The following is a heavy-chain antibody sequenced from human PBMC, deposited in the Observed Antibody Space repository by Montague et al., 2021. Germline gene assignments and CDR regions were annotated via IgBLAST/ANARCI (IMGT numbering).Heavy chain of an antibody. CDR3: AKDGGQVLWFGDL. J-gene: IGHJ4*02. CDR2: ISGSGGST. D-gene: IGHD3-10*01. Sequence: SLRLSCAASGFTFSSYAMSWVRQAPGKGLEWVSVISGSGGSTYYGDSVKGRFTISRDNSKNTLYLQMNSLRAEDTAVYYCAKDGGQVLWFGDLWGQGTLVIVSS. V-gene: IGHV3-23*01. CDR1: GFTFSSYA.